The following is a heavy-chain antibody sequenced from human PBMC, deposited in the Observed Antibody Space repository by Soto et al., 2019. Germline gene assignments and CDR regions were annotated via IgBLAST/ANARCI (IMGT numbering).Heavy chain of an antibody. CDR3: ARDPTSVGRAHSNYGGGAVLHYYYYGMDV. CDR2: IYTSGTT. D-gene: IGHD4-4*01. CDR1: CGSISSYY. J-gene: IGHJ6*02. V-gene: IGHV4-4*07. Sequence: SETLSLSCTCSCGSISSYYWSCIRQPAGEVRGWVGGIYTSGTTNYNASLKSRGNMSVDTSKNQFSMKLSSVTAADTAVSYCARDPTSVGRAHSNYGGGAVLHYYYYGMDVWGHGTTVT.